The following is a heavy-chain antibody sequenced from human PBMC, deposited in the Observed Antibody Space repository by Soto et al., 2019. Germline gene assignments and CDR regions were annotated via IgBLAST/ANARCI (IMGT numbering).Heavy chain of an antibody. J-gene: IGHJ4*02. CDR1: GFSLRTREGG. V-gene: IGHV2-5*02. Sequence: SGPTLVNPTQTLTLTCTFSGFSLRTREGGVGWIRQPPGKALEWLALIYWDDDKRYRPSLKSRLTIVKDTSKNLVILVMTNMDPEDTATYYCAHRAYYYGSGSYYTHWGQGILVTVSS. CDR2: IYWDDDK. D-gene: IGHD3-10*01. CDR3: AHRAYYYGSGSYYTH.